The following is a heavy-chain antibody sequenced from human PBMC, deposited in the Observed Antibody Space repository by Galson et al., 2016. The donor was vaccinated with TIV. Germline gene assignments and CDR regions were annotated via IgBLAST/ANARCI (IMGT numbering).Heavy chain of an antibody. J-gene: IGHJ3*02. D-gene: IGHD3-9*01. CDR2: ISAKYDNA. Sequence: SLRLSCAASGFTFSDYAMSWVRQAPGKGLEWLSVISAKYDNAKYADSVKGRFTISRDNSKSTLYLQLDSLRADDTAIYYCAKDRITFIFWGAFDMWGQGTMVTVSS. CDR3: AKDRITFIFWGAFDM. CDR1: GFTFSDYA. V-gene: IGHV3-23*01.